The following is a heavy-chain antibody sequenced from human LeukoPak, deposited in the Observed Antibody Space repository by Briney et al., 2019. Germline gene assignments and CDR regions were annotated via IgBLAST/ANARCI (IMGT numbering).Heavy chain of an antibody. V-gene: IGHV3-74*01. CDR1: GFTFSSYW. CDR2: INSDGSST. CDR3: ATDGAGGSPDY. Sequence: GGSLRLSCAASGFTFSSYWMHWVRQAPGKGLVWVSRINSDGSSTSYADSAKGRFTISRDNPKNTLYLQMNSLRAEDMAVYYCATDGAGGSPDYWGQGTLVTVSS. D-gene: IGHD1-26*01. J-gene: IGHJ4*02.